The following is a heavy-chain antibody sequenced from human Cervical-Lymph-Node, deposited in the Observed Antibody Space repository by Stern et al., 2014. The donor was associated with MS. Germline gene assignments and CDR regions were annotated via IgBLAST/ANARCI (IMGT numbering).Heavy chain of an antibody. Sequence: QVQLGQSGAEVKKPGASVKVSCKASGYSFTNYDINWVRQAPGQGLEWMGWMNPNSGHTGLKPKFQGRVTMTRNTSMSTAYMQMSSLTSEDTAVYYCVREDRNFHYYGMDVWGQGTTLTVSS. CDR3: VREDRNFHYYGMDV. J-gene: IGHJ6*02. D-gene: IGHD1-7*01. CDR1: GYSFTNYD. V-gene: IGHV1-8*01. CDR2: MNPNSGHT.